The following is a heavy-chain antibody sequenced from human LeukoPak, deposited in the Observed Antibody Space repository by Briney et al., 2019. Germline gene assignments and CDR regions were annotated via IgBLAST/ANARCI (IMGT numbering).Heavy chain of an antibody. CDR3: ARDGRWLQFRRSFDY. D-gene: IGHD5-24*01. Sequence: ASVKVSCKASGGTFSSYAISWVRRAPGQGLEWMGGITPIFGTANYAQKFQGRVTITADESTSTAYMELSSLRSEDTAVYYCARDGRWLQFRRSFDYWGQGTLVTVSS. J-gene: IGHJ4*02. V-gene: IGHV1-69*13. CDR2: ITPIFGTA. CDR1: GGTFSSYA.